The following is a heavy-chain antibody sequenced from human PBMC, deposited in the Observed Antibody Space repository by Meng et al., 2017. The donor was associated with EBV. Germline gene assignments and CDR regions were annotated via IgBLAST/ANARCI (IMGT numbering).Heavy chain of an antibody. J-gene: IGHJ4*02. CDR1: GFTVSSNY. V-gene: IGHV3-53*01. CDR3: AKHRLGPLDY. Sequence: VELGGVGGGLIQPGGSLGLSLSASGFTVSSNYMSWVRQAPGKGLEWVSVIYSGGSTYYADSVKGRFTISRDNSKNTLYLQMNSLRAEDTAGYYCAKHRLGPLDYWGQGTLVTVSS. D-gene: IGHD5-12*01. CDR2: IYSGGST.